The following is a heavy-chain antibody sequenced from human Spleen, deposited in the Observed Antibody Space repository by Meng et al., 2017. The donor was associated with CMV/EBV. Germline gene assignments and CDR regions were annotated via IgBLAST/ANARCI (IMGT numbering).Heavy chain of an antibody. V-gene: IGHV1-2*02. Sequence: VPGKAAGYTFTDNYFTGVRQAPGQGLEWMGWIYPNSGGTNYAQKFQGRLTVTTDTSISTGYMELSSLGSDDTAVYYCARDNDWGPDYWGQGTLVTVSS. D-gene: IGHD3-9*01. CDR1: GYTFTDNY. CDR3: ARDNDWGPDY. J-gene: IGHJ4*02. CDR2: IYPNSGGT.